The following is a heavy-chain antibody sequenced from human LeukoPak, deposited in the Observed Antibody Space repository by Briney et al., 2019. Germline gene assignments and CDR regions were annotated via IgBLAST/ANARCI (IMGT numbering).Heavy chain of an antibody. CDR3: AREAIVPAATMGYFDY. CDR1: GGSISSHY. V-gene: IGHV4-59*11. CDR2: IYYSGST. J-gene: IGHJ4*02. D-gene: IGHD2-2*01. Sequence: PSETLSLTCSVSGGSISSHYWSWIRQPPGKGLEWIGYIYYSGSTNYNPSLKGRVTISVDTSKNQFSLQLSSVTAADTAVYYCAREAIVPAATMGYFDYWGQGTLVTVSS.